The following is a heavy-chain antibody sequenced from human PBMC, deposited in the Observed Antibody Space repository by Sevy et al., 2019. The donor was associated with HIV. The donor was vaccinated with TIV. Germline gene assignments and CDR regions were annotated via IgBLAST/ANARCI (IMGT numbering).Heavy chain of an antibody. CDR1: GFTFSYYS. CDR3: ASPLDYYDSPSAY. D-gene: IGHD3-22*01. V-gene: IGHV3-21*01. J-gene: IGHJ4*02. CDR2: ISSSSSYM. Sequence: GGSLRLSCAASGFTFSYYSMNWVRQAPGKGLERVSSISSSSSYMYYADSVKGRFTISRDNAKNSLYLQMNSLRAEDTAVYYCASPLDYYDSPSAYWGQGTLVTVSS.